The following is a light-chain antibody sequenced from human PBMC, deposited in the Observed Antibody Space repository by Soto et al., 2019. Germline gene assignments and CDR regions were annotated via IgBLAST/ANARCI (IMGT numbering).Light chain of an antibody. CDR2: EVS. CDR1: SSDIGGYNY. J-gene: IGLJ1*01. CDR3: SSYTGSSTLYV. Sequence: QSALTQPASVSGSPGQSITISCTGTSSDIGGYNYVSWHQQHPGKVPKLMIFEVSNRPSGVSYRFSGSKSGNTASLTISGLQAEDEADYYCSSYTGSSTLYVFGTGTKLTVL. V-gene: IGLV2-14*01.